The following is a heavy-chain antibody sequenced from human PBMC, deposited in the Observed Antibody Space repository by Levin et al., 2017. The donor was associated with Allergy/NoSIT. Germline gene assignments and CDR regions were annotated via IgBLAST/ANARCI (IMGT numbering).Heavy chain of an antibody. Sequence: SQTLSLPCTVSGGSIRSGDYYWSWIRQPPGKGLEWIGYIYYSGSTYYNPSLKSRVTISVDTSKNQFSLKLSSVTAADTAVYYCAREFGYSYDYWGQGTLVTVSS. J-gene: IGHJ4*02. CDR2: IYYSGST. CDR1: GGSIRSGDYY. D-gene: IGHD5-18*01. CDR3: AREFGYSYDY. V-gene: IGHV4-30-4*01.